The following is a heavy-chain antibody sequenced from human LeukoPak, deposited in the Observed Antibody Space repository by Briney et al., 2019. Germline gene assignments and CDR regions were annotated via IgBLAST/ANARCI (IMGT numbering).Heavy chain of an antibody. D-gene: IGHD5-24*01. CDR1: GYTFTGYY. J-gene: IGHJ4*02. CDR3: ARGMATISDSFDY. Sequence: ASVKVSCKASGYTFTGYYMHWVRQAPGQGLEWMGWINPNSGGTNYAQKFQGWVTMTRDTSISTAYMELSRLRSDDTAVYYCARGMATISDSFDYWGQGTLVTVSS. V-gene: IGHV1-2*04. CDR2: INPNSGGT.